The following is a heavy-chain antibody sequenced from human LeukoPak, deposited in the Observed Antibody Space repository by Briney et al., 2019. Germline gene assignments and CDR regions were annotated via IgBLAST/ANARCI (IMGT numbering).Heavy chain of an antibody. CDR3: AKGQNYYDSSGYVD. J-gene: IGHJ4*02. CDR1: GFTFSNYW. Sequence: GGSLRLSCAASGFTFSNYWMSWVRQAPGKGLEWVANIKQDGGEKYYVDSVKGRFNISRDNAKNSVYLQMNSLRAEDTAVYYCAKGQNYYDSSGYVDWGQGTLVTVSS. D-gene: IGHD3-22*01. CDR2: IKQDGGEK. V-gene: IGHV3-7*03.